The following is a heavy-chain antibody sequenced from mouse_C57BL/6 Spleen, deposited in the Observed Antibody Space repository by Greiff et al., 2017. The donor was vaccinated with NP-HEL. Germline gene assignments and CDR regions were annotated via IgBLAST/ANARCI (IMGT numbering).Heavy chain of an antibody. CDR3: AREEAFGVVVPNWYFDV. CDR1: GYAFSSSW. CDR2: IYPGDGDT. D-gene: IGHD1-1*01. Sequence: QVQLQQSGPELVKPGASVKISCKASGYAFSSSWMNWVKQRPGKGLEWIGRIYPGDGDTNYNGKFKGKATLTADKSSSTAYMQLSSLTSEDSAVYFCAREEAFGVVVPNWYFDVWGTGTTVTVSS. V-gene: IGHV1-82*01. J-gene: IGHJ1*03.